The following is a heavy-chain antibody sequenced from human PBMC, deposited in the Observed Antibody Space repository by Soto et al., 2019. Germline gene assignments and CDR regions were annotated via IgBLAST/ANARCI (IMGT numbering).Heavy chain of an antibody. D-gene: IGHD6-13*01. CDR2: IYHSGST. CDR3: ARAAMGGSSWPFDY. V-gene: IGHV4-4*02. J-gene: IGHJ4*02. Sequence: QVQLQESGPGLVKPSGTLSLTCAVSGGSISSSNWWSWVRQPPGNGLEWIGAIYHSGSTNYNPSLKSRVTISVDKSKNQFSLKLSSVTAAATAVYYCARAAMGGSSWPFDYWGQGTLVTVSS. CDR1: GGSISSSNW.